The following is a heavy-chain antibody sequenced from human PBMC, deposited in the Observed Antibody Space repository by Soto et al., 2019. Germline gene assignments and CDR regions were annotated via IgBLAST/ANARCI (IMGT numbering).Heavy chain of an antibody. CDR1: GSSISSYY. D-gene: IGHD3-10*01. CDR3: TGSRGSSYYYSGMYV. J-gene: IGHJ6*02. Sequence: SETLSLTCTVSGSSISSYYWSWIRQPPGKGLEWIGYIYYSGSTNYNPSLKSRVTISVDTSKNQFSLKLSSVTAADTAAYYCTGSRGSSYYYSGMYVWGQGTTVTVSS. CDR2: IYYSGST. V-gene: IGHV4-59*01.